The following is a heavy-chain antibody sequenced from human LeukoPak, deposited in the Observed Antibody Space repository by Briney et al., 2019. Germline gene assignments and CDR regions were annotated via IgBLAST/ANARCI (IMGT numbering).Heavy chain of an antibody. CDR1: GFTFSSYG. CDR2: ISYDGSNK. CDR3: AKVRGLVVLDY. V-gene: IGHV3-30*18. D-gene: IGHD2-2*01. Sequence: GGSLRLSCAASGFTFSSYGMHWVRQAPGKGLEWVAVISYDGSNKYYADSVKGRFTISRDNPKNTLYLQMNSLRAEDTAVYYCAKVRGLVVLDYWGQGTLVTVSS. J-gene: IGHJ4*02.